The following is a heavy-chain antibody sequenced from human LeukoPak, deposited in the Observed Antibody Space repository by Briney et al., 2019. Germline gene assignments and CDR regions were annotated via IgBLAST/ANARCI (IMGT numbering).Heavy chain of an antibody. CDR1: GFTFSSYS. J-gene: IGHJ4*02. CDR2: ISSSSSYI. Sequence: KSGGSLRLSCAASGFTFSSYSMNWVRQAPGKGLEWVSSISSSSSYIYYADSVKGRFTISRDNSKNTLYLQMNSLRAEDTAVYYCARGTYYYDSSGYSHYWGQGTLVTVSS. CDR3: ARGTYYYDSSGYSHY. V-gene: IGHV3-21*01. D-gene: IGHD3-22*01.